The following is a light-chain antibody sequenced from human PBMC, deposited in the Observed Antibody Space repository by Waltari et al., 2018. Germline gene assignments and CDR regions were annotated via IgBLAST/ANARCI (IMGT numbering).Light chain of an antibody. CDR2: EVS. J-gene: IGLJ3*02. CDR1: SSDVGGYKY. Sequence: QSALTQPASVSGSPGQSITISCNGTSSDVGGYKYVSWYQQHPGKAPRVMIYEVSNRPPRISNRFSGSKSDNTASLTISGLQAEDEADYYCISYTSSKTWVFGGGTYLTVL. V-gene: IGLV2-14*01. CDR3: ISYTSSKTWV.